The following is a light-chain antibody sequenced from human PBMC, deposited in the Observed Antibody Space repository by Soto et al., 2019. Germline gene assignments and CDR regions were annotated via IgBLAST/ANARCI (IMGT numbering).Light chain of an antibody. V-gene: IGKV3-20*01. CDR2: GAS. J-gene: IGKJ3*01. CDR1: QSINSRY. Sequence: EIVLTQSPGTLSLYPGERATLSCRASQSINSRYLAWYQQKPGQAPRLLIYGASSRATGIPDRFSGSGSGTDFTLTISRLEPEDFAVYYCQQFGSSPGFTFGPGTKVDIK. CDR3: QQFGSSPGFT.